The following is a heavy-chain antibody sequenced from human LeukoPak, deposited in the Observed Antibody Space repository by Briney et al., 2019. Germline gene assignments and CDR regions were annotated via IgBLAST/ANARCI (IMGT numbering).Heavy chain of an antibody. D-gene: IGHD2-2*01. CDR2: IDNDGSST. Sequence: PGGSLGLSCAASGLTFSGYWVHWVRQAPGKGLVWVSRIDNDGSSTIYADSVKGRFTISRDNAKNSLYLQMNSLRAEDTAVYYCARVVGTDEGADYWGQGTLVTVSS. CDR3: ARVVGTDEGADY. V-gene: IGHV3-74*01. J-gene: IGHJ4*02. CDR1: GLTFSGYW.